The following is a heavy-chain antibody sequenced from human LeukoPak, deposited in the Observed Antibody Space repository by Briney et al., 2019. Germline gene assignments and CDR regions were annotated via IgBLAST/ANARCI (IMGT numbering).Heavy chain of an antibody. Sequence: EASVKVSCRASGGTFSSYAISWVRQAPGQGLEWMGGIIPIFGTANYAQKFQGRVTITADKSTSTAYMELSSLRSEDTAVYYCARHETGPYFDYWGQGTLVTVSS. V-gene: IGHV1-69*06. D-gene: IGHD1-1*01. CDR2: IIPIFGTA. CDR3: ARHETGPYFDY. CDR1: GGTFSSYA. J-gene: IGHJ4*02.